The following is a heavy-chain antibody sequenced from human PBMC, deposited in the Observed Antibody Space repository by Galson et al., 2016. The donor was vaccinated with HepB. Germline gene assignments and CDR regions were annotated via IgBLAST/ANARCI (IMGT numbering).Heavy chain of an antibody. CDR2: IDSDGITT. J-gene: IGHJ6*02. CDR3: ATGGGRRSKYYGMDV. CDR1: GLTVSGDY. Sequence: SLRLSCAVSGLTVSGDYMSWVRQAPGKGLEWVSRIDSDGITTAYADSVKGRFTISRDNAKNTLYLQMNSLSAEDTAVYYCATGGGRRSKYYGMDVWGHGTMVTVSS. V-gene: IGHV3-74*01. D-gene: IGHD1-26*01.